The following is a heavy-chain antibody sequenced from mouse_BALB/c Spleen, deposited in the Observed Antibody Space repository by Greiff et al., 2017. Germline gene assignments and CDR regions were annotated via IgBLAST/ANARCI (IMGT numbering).Heavy chain of an antibody. D-gene: IGHD1-2*01. Sequence: VKLMESGPGLVAPSQSLSITCTVSGFSLTSYGVHWVRQPPGKGLEWLGVIWAGGSTNYNSAHMSRLSISKDNSKSQVFLKMNSLQTDDTAMYYCARGDYGYPFDYWGQGTTLTVSS. J-gene: IGHJ2*01. V-gene: IGHV2-9*02. CDR3: ARGDYGYPFDY. CDR1: GFSLTSYG. CDR2: IWAGGST.